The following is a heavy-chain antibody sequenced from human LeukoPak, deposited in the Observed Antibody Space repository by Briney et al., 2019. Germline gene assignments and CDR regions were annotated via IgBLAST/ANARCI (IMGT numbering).Heavy chain of an antibody. V-gene: IGHV5-51*01. CDR3: ARRYGSGSYAYDY. CDR2: IYPGDSDT. J-gene: IGHJ4*02. D-gene: IGHD3-10*01. CDR1: GYRFTSYW. Sequence: GESLQISCQGSGYRFTSYWIGWVRQMPGKGLEWMGIIYPGDSDTRYSPSFQGQVTISADQSISTAYLQWSSLKASDTAMYYCARRYGSGSYAYDYWGQGTLVTVSS.